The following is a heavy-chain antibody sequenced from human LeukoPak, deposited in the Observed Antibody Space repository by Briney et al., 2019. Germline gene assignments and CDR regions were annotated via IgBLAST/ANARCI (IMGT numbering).Heavy chain of an antibody. J-gene: IGHJ4*02. V-gene: IGHV1-2*02. CDR2: INPNNGGT. CDR1: GYTFTGHY. D-gene: IGHD5-18*01. CDR3: ASVDTAMAPPTLDY. Sequence: GASVKVSCKASGYTFTGHYMHWVRQAPGQGLEWMGWINPNNGGTNYAQKFQGRVTMTRDTSISTAYMELSRLRSDDTAVYYCASVDTAMAPPTLDYWGQGTLVTVSS.